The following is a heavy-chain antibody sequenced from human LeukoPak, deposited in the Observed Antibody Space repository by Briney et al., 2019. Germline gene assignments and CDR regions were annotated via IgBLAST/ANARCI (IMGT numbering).Heavy chain of an antibody. Sequence: KPSETLSLTCAVYGGSFSGYYWSWIRQPPGKGLEWIGEINHSGSTNYNPSLKSRVTISVDTSKNQFSLKLSSVTAADTAVYYCARHRRDYYGSGRMYYFDYWGQGTLVTVSS. CDR1: GGSFSGYY. CDR3: ARHRRDYYGSGRMYYFDY. CDR2: INHSGST. D-gene: IGHD3-10*01. V-gene: IGHV4-34*01. J-gene: IGHJ4*02.